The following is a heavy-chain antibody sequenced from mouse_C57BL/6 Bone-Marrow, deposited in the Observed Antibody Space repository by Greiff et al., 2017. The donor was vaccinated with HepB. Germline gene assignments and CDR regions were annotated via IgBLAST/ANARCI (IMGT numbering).Heavy chain of an antibody. CDR2: IYHGSGST. D-gene: IGHD1-1*01. V-gene: IGHV1-55*01. CDR1: GYTFTSYW. Sequence: VQLQQPGAELVKPGASVKMSCKASGYTFTSYWITWVKQMPGQGLEWIGDIYHGSGSTNYNEKFKSKATLTVDTSSSTAYMQLSSLTSEDSAVYYFARYYYGRSWYFDVWGTGTTVTVSS. J-gene: IGHJ1*03. CDR3: ARYYYGRSWYFDV.